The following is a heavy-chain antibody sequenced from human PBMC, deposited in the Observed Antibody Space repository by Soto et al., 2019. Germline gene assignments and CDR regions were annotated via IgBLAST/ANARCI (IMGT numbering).Heavy chain of an antibody. D-gene: IGHD5-18*01. CDR2: INHSGST. Sequence: AETLSLTCAGYGGSSSGYYWSWIRQPPGKGLEWIGEINHSGSTNYNPSLKSRVTISVDTSKNQFSLKLSSVTAADTAVYYCAIGNTWIQLWSICDYWGQGTLVTVSS. V-gene: IGHV4-34*01. J-gene: IGHJ4*02. CDR3: AIGNTWIQLWSICDY. CDR1: GGSSSGYY.